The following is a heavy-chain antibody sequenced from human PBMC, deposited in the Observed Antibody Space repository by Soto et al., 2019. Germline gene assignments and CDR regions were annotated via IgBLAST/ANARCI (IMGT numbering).Heavy chain of an antibody. CDR3: ARVLSVDCGGDCYPMGYYYYGMDV. J-gene: IGHJ6*02. D-gene: IGHD2-21*02. CDR2: IKQDGSEK. CDR1: GFTFSSYW. V-gene: IGHV3-7*03. Sequence: GSLRLSCAASGFTFSSYWMSWVRQAPGKGLEWVANIKQDGSEKYYVDSVKGRFTISRDNAKNSLYLQMNSLRAEDTAVYYCARVLSVDCGGDCYPMGYYYYGMDVWGQGTTVTVSS.